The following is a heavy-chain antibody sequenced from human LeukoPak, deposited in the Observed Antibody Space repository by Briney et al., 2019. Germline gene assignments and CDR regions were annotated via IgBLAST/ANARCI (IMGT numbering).Heavy chain of an antibody. CDR1: GGSISSGGYS. D-gene: IGHD3-22*01. CDR2: IYHSGST. CDR3: ARAPHDYYDSSGYQYYFDY. J-gene: IGHJ4*02. Sequence: SQTLSLTCAVSGGSISSGGYSWSWIRQPPGKGLKWIGYIYHSGSTYYNPSLKSRVTISVDRSKNQFSLKLSSVTAADTAVYYCARAPHDYYDSSGYQYYFDYWGQGTLVTVSS. V-gene: IGHV4-30-2*01.